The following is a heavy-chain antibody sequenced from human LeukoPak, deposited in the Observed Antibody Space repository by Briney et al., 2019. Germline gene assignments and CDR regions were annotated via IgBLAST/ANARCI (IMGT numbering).Heavy chain of an antibody. D-gene: IGHD6-13*01. CDR1: GFTVSSNY. J-gene: IGHJ4*02. CDR3: ARDLMGIAYRGAFYY. CDR2: IYSGGST. Sequence: GGSLRLSCAASGFTVSSNYMSWVRQAPGKGLEWVSVIYSGGSTYYADSVKGRFTISRDNAKNSLYLQMSSLRAEDTAVYYCARDLMGIAYRGAFYYWGQGTLVTVSS. V-gene: IGHV3-66*01.